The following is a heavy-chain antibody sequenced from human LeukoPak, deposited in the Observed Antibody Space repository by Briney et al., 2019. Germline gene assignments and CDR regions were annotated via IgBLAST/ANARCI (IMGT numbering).Heavy chain of an antibody. CDR1: GFTFSSYP. CDR2: ISGSGGST. CDR3: AKGSNNTSSAFGY. Sequence: GGSLRLSCAASGFTFSSYPMSWVRQAPGKGLEWVSAISGSGGSTYYADSVKGRFSISRDNSKNTLYLQMNSLRVEDTAVYYCAKGSNNTSSAFGYWGQGTLVTVSS. D-gene: IGHD2-2*01. V-gene: IGHV3-23*01. J-gene: IGHJ4*02.